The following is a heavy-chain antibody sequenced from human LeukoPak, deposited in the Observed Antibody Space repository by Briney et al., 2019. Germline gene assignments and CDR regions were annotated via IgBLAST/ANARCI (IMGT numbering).Heavy chain of an antibody. CDR3: AREPSGWFPFDY. J-gene: IGHJ4*02. V-gene: IGHV1-69*13. CDR1: GYTFTSYY. D-gene: IGHD6-19*01. Sequence: SVKVSCKASGYTFTSYYMHWVRQAPGQGLEWMGGIIPIFGTANYAQKYQGRVTITADESTSTAYMELSSLRSEDTAVYYCAREPSGWFPFDYWGQGTLVTVSS. CDR2: IIPIFGTA.